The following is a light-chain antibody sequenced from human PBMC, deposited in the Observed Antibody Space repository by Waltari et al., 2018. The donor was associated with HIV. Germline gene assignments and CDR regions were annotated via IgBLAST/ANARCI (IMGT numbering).Light chain of an antibody. J-gene: IGLJ2*01. Sequence: QAVLTQTPSASASPGQKITLSCSGSDSNIGRHYVYWYHQFPGRAPKRLLYKNNQRSSGVPDRFSGSKSGTSASLTISGLRSEDEGTYFCGAWDDNLRGVFGGGTRVTVL. CDR2: KNN. V-gene: IGLV1-47*01. CDR1: DSNIGRHY. CDR3: GAWDDNLRGV.